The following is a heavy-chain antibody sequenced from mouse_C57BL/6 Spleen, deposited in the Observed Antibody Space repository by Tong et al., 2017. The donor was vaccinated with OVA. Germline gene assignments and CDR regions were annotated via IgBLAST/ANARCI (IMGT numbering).Heavy chain of an antibody. J-gene: IGHJ1*03. V-gene: IGHV1-39*01. CDR2: INPNYGTT. CDR1: GYSFTDYN. Sequence: EVQLQESGPELVKPGASVKISCKASGYSFTDYNMNWVKQSNGKSLEWIGVINPNYGTTSYNQKFKGKATLTVDKSSSTAYMELRSLTSEDTAVYYCARPIYYYGLWYFDVWGTGTTVTVSS. D-gene: IGHD1-1*01. CDR3: ARPIYYYGLWYFDV.